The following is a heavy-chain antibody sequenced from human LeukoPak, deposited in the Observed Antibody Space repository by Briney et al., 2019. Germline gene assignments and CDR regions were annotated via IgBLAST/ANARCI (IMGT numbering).Heavy chain of an antibody. D-gene: IGHD3-10*01. CDR1: GGSISSGDYY. CDR2: IYYSGST. Sequence: SETLSLTCTVSGGSISSGDYYWSWIRQPPGKGLEWIGYIYYSGSTYYNPSLKSRVTISVDTSKNQFSLKLSSVTAADTAVYYCASSNYYGSGRLLWLPGYWGQGTLVTVS. V-gene: IGHV4-30-4*01. CDR3: ASSNYYGSGRLLWLPGY. J-gene: IGHJ4*02.